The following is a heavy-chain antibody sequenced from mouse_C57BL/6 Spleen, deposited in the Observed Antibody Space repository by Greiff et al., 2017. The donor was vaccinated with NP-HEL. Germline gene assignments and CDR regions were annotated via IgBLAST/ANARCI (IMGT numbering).Heavy chain of an antibody. D-gene: IGHD1-1*01. J-gene: IGHJ2*01. CDR1: GFNIKDDY. Sequence: VQLKQSGAELVRPGASVKLSCTASGFNIKDDYMHWVKQRPEQGLEWIGWIDPENGDTEYASKFQGKATITAATSSNTAYLQLSSLTSEDTAVYYCTLKLITTVVADFDYWGQGTTLTVSS. CDR2: IDPENGDT. CDR3: TLKLITTVVADFDY. V-gene: IGHV14-4*01.